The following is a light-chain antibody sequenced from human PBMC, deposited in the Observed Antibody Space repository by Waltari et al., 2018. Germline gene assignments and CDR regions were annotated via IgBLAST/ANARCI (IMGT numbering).Light chain of an antibody. CDR3: QQYNNWPLT. CDR2: AAS. J-gene: IGKJ4*01. CDR1: QSVRSN. Sequence: EIVMTQFPATLSVSPGERATLSCRASQSVRSNLAWYQQKPGQAPRLLIYAASTRATGIPASFSGSGAGTEFTLTISSLQSEDFAVYYCQQYNNWPLTLGGGTKVEIK. V-gene: IGKV3-15*01.